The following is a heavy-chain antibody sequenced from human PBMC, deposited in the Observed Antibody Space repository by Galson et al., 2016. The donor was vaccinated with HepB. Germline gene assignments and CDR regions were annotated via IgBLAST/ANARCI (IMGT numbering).Heavy chain of an antibody. CDR1: GGSFSGYN. D-gene: IGHD6-13*01. J-gene: IGHJ4*02. CDR2: IHHSGST. CDR3: ARSKAEYTSSWYPNDY. V-gene: IGHV4-34*01. Sequence: SETLSLTCAVYGGSFSGYNWTWIRQPPGKGLEWIGEIHHSGSTNYNPSLKSRVTISVDTSKNQLSLSLRSVTAADTAVYYCARSKAEYTSSWYPNDYWGQGTLVTVSS.